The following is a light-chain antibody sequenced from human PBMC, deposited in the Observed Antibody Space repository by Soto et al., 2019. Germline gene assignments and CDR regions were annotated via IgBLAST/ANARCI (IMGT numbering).Light chain of an antibody. J-gene: IGLJ2*01. CDR1: SSDVGGYNY. CDR3: SSYGGSNNLV. CDR2: EVT. Sequence: QSALTQPPSASGSPGQSVTISCTGTSSDVGGYNYVSWYQQHPGRAPKLMIYEVTKRPSGVPDRFSGSKSGNTASLIVSGLQAEDEADYYCSSYGGSNNLVFGGGTKSPS. V-gene: IGLV2-8*01.